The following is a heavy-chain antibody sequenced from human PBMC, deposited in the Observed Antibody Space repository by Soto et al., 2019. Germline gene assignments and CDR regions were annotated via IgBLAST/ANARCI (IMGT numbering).Heavy chain of an antibody. Sequence: AASVKVSCKASGGTFSSYAISWVRQAPGQGLEWMGGIIPIFGTANYAQKFQGRVTITADESTSTAYMELSSLRSEDTAVYYCAKAPDFWSGYPIYYGMDVWGQGTTVTV. V-gene: IGHV1-69*13. J-gene: IGHJ6*02. CDR3: AKAPDFWSGYPIYYGMDV. CDR2: IIPIFGTA. D-gene: IGHD3-3*01. CDR1: GGTFSSYA.